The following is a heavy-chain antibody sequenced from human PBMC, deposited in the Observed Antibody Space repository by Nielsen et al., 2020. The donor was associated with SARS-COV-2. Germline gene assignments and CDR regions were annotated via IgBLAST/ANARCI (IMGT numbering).Heavy chain of an antibody. CDR3: ARAEIAVAGTWYFDL. D-gene: IGHD6-19*01. V-gene: IGHV1-2*04. CDR2: INPNSGGT. Sequence: ASVKVSCKASGYTFTGYYMHWVRQAPGQGLEWMGWINPNSGGTNYAQKFQGWVTMTRDTSISTAYMELSRLRSDDTAVYYCARAEIAVAGTWYFDLWGRGTLVTVSS. CDR1: GYTFTGYY. J-gene: IGHJ2*01.